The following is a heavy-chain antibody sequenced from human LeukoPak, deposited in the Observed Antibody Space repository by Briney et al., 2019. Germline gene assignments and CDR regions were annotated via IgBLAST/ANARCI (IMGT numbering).Heavy chain of an antibody. CDR2: IYYSGST. CDR1: GGSVSSGSYY. CDR3: ARDRARTYYYDSSGYSYGMDV. Sequence: PSETLSLTCTVSGGSVSSGSYYWSWIRQPPGKGLEWIGYIYYSGSTNYNPSLKSRVTISVDTSKNQFSLKLSSVTAADTPVYYCARDRARTYYYDSSGYSYGMDVWGQGTTVTVSS. V-gene: IGHV4-61*01. D-gene: IGHD3-22*01. J-gene: IGHJ6*02.